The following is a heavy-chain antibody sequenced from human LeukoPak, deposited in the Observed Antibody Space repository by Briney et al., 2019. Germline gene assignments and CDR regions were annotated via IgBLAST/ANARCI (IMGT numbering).Heavy chain of an antibody. D-gene: IGHD1-14*01. V-gene: IGHV4-59*01. Sequence: SETLSLTCTVSGDSISRYYWSWIRQSPGKGLEWIGYYGGRTTCNPSLKSRVTMSVDTSKNQFSLKLTSVTAADTAVYYCARYDHAPSYYYYYMDVWGKGTTVTVPS. J-gene: IGHJ6*03. CDR3: ARYDHAPSYYYYYMDV. CDR1: GDSISRYY. CDR2: YYGGRT.